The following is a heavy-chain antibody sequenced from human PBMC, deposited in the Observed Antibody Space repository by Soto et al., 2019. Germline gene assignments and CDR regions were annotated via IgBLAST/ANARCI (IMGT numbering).Heavy chain of an antibody. CDR2: IYPGDSDT. J-gene: IGHJ6*02. Sequence: GESLKISCKGSGYSFTGYWIGWVRQMPGKGLEWMGIIYPGDSDTRYSPSFQGQVTISADKSISTAYLQWSSLKASDTAMYYCARRGSRYYYGMDVWGQGTTVTVSS. V-gene: IGHV5-51*01. CDR3: ARRGSRYYYGMDV. CDR1: GYSFTGYW. D-gene: IGHD3-10*01.